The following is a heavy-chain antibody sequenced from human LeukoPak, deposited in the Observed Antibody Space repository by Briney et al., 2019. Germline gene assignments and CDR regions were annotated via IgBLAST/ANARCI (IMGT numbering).Heavy chain of an antibody. J-gene: IGHJ6*02. CDR1: GFTFSSSA. CDR3: ARDWTSYSSGWYGTYYYGMDV. D-gene: IGHD6-19*01. V-gene: IGHV3-23*01. Sequence: GGSLRLSCAASGFTFSSSAMSWVRQVPGKGLEWVSGISASGGSTSYADSVRGRFTISRDNSKNTLYLQMNSLRAEDTAVYYCARDWTSYSSGWYGTYYYGMDVWGQGTTVTVSS. CDR2: ISASGGST.